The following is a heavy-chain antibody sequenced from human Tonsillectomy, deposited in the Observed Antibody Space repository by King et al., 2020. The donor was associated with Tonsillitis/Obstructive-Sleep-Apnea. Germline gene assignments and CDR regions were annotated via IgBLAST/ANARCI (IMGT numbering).Heavy chain of an antibody. CDR3: ARKKGPLMRYCSSTTCAGRFDP. J-gene: IGHJ5*02. Sequence: LQLQESGPGLVKPSETLSLTCTVSGGSISSTSYYWGWIRQPPGKGLEWIGSIYYSGSTYYNPSLKSRVTISVDTSKNQFSLKLSSVTAADTAVYYCARKKGPLMRYCSSTTCAGRFDPWGQGTLVTVSS. D-gene: IGHD2-2*01. CDR1: GGSISSTSYY. CDR2: IYYSGST. V-gene: IGHV4-39*01.